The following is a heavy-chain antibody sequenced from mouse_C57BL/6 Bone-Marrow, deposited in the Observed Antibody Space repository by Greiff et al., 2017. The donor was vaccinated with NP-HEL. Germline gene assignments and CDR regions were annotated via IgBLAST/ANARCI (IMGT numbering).Heavy chain of an antibody. CDR1: GYAFSSSW. D-gene: IGHD1-1*01. Sequence: VQLQQSGPELVKPGASVKISCKASGYAFSSSWMNWVKQRPGKGLEWIGRIYPGDGDTNYNGKFKGKATLTADKSSSTAYMQLSSLTSEDTAVYFCARLYYGGDYWGQGTTLTVSS. CDR3: ARLYYGGDY. V-gene: IGHV1-82*01. J-gene: IGHJ2*01. CDR2: IYPGDGDT.